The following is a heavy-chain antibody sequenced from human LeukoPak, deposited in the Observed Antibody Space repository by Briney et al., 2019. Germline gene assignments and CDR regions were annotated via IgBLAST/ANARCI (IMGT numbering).Heavy chain of an antibody. CDR2: ISGSGGST. CDR1: GFTFSSYA. D-gene: IGHD3-10*01. V-gene: IGHV3-23*01. J-gene: IGHJ4*02. Sequence: GGSLRLCCAASGFTFSSYAMSWVRQAAGKGLEWVSAISGSGGSTYYADSVKGRFTISRDNSKNTLYLQMNSLRAEDTAVYYCAKEAEPYYYGSGSNYFDYWGQGTLVTVSS. CDR3: AKEAEPYYYGSGSNYFDY.